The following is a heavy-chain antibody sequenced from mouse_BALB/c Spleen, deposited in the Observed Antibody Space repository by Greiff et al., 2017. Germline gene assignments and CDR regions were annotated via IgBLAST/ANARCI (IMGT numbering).Heavy chain of an antibody. Sequence: VQLQESGAELARPGASVKLSCKASGYTFTSYWMQWVKQRPGQGLEWIGAIYPGDGDTRYTQKFKGKATLTADKSSSTAYMQLSSLASEDSAVYYCARDGNYGDYYAKDYWGQGTSVTVSS. CDR2: IYPGDGDT. CDR1: GYTFTSYW. J-gene: IGHJ4*01. CDR3: ARDGNYGDYYAKDY. D-gene: IGHD2-1*01. V-gene: IGHV1-87*01.